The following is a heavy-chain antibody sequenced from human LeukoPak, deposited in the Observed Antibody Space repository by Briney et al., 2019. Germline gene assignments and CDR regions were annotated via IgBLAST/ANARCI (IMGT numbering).Heavy chain of an antibody. V-gene: IGHV4-34*01. CDR1: GGSFSGYY. D-gene: IGHD5-18*01. CDR2: INHSGST. CDR3: ARVCLETWVQGHWFDP. Sequence: PSETLSLTCAVYGGSFSGYYWSWIRQPPGKGLELIGEINHSGSTNYNPSLKSRVTISVDTSKNQFSLKLSSVTAADTAVYYCARVCLETWVQGHWFDPWGQGTLVTVSS. J-gene: IGHJ5*02.